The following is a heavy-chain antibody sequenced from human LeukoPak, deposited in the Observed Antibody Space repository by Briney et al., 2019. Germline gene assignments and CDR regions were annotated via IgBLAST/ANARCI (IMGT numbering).Heavy chain of an antibody. CDR2: IHHSGIT. D-gene: IGHD4-23*01. Sequence: SETLSLTCTVSVYSISSGYYWGWIRQPPGKGLEWIGSIHHSGITYYNPSLKSRVTISVDTSKNQFSLKLSSVTAADTAVYYCARQTLRGGKYFDYWGQGTLVTVSS. CDR1: VYSISSGYY. V-gene: IGHV4-38-2*02. CDR3: ARQTLRGGKYFDY. J-gene: IGHJ4*02.